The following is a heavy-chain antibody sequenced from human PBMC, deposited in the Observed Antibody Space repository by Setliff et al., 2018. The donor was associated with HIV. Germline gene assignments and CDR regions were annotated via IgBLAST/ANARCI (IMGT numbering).Heavy chain of an antibody. CDR2: IIPIFGTT. CDR1: GGTFSDYA. CDR3: ARGQFIPAAERDAYFDS. J-gene: IGHJ4*02. D-gene: IGHD6-13*01. V-gene: IGHV1-69*05. Sequence: SVKVSCKASGGTFSDYAINWVRQAPGQGLEWMGGIIPIFGTTNYAQKFQGRVTITTDGFTTTAYMELSSLTSEDTAVYYCARGQFIPAAERDAYFDSGAREPWSPSPQ.